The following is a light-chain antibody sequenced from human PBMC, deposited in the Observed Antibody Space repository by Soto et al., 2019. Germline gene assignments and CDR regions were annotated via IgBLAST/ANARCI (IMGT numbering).Light chain of an antibody. CDR1: QSIGTN. CDR3: QQTYSAPPL. J-gene: IGKJ1*01. CDR2: AVS. V-gene: IGKV1-39*01. Sequence: DIQMTQSPSSLSASIGDRVTLTCRASQSIGTNLTWYQQRPGKAPKLLIYAVSSLQSGVSSRFSGSGPGTDFTLSINSQQREDFATYYCQQTYSAPPLFGQGTKVEIK.